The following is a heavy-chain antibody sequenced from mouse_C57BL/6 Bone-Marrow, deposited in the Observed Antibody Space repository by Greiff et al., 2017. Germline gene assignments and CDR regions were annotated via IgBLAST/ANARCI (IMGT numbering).Heavy chain of an antibody. D-gene: IGHD2-2*01. Sequence: EVNLVESGGGLVQPGGSLSLSCAASGFTFTDYYMSWVRQPPGKALEWLGFIRNKANGYTTEYSASVKGRFTISRENYQSILYLQMNALRAEDSATSCCARYGGYLYDMADWGQGTSVTVSS. CDR1: GFTFTDYY. CDR2: IRNKANGYTT. CDR3: ARYGGYLYDMAD. V-gene: IGHV7-3*01. J-gene: IGHJ4*01.